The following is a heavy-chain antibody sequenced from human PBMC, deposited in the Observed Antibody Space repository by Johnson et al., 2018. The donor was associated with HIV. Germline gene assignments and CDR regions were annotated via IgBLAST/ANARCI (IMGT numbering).Heavy chain of an antibody. D-gene: IGHD3-9*01. J-gene: IGHJ3*02. CDR3: ARGGYYDILTGYYALAAFDI. V-gene: IGHV3-23*04. CDR1: GFMFDEYD. Sequence: VQLVESGGGVARPGGSLRLSCEASGFMFDEYDMTWVRHAPGKVLEWVSVISGSGGTTYYADSVKGRLTISRDDSKNSLYLQINSLKTEDMAVYYCARGGYYDILTGYYALAAFDIWGQGTMVTVSS. CDR2: ISGSGGTT.